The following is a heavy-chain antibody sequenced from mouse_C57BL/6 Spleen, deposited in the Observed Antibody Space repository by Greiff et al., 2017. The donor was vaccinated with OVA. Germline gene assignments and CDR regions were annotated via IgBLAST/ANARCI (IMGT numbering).Heavy chain of an antibody. CDR1: GYTFTSYW. CDR2: IDTSDSYT. CDR3: ARQTGTGYFDV. D-gene: IGHD4-1*01. Sequence: VKLQQPGAELVKPGASVKLSCKASGYTFTSYWMQWVKQRPGQGLEWIGEIDTSDSYTNYNQKFKGKATLTVDTSSSTAYMQLSSLTSEDSAVYYCARQTGTGYFDVWGTGTTVTVSS. J-gene: IGHJ1*03. V-gene: IGHV1-50*01.